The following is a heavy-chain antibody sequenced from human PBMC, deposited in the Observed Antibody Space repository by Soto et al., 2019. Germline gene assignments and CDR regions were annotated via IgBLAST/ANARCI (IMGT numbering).Heavy chain of an antibody. J-gene: IGHJ3*02. CDR3: ARGPTEYCSGGSCYRDGAFDI. CDR2: ISSSSSYI. D-gene: IGHD2-15*01. CDR1: GFTFSSHS. V-gene: IGHV3-21*01. Sequence: GGSLRLSCAASGFTFSSHSMNWVRQAPGKGLEWVSSISSSSSYIYYADSVKGRFTISRDNAKNSLYLQMNSLRAGDTAVYYCARGPTEYCSGGSCYRDGAFDIWGQGTMVTVSS.